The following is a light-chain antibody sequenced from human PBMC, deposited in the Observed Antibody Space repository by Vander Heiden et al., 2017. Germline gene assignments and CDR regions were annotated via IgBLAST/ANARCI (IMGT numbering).Light chain of an antibody. Sequence: VLTQSPGSLCLPPGETATLSCRTTQTISSTYLAWYHHRPGQGPRLLIYGTFNRATGIPDRFSGSGSGRDFTLTIRGLEPEDVGVYYCQQYLSSVWTFGRGTKVQ. J-gene: IGKJ1*01. V-gene: IGKV3-20*01. CDR2: GTF. CDR1: QTISSTY. CDR3: QQYLSSVWT.